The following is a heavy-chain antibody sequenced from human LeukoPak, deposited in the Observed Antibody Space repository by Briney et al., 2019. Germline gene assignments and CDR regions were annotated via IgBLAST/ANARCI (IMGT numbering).Heavy chain of an antibody. J-gene: IGHJ1*01. CDR2: FDPEDGET. D-gene: IGHD2-15*01. CDR3: APVVVVAATVYFQH. CDR1: GYTLTELS. Sequence: VASVKVSCKVSGYTLTELSMHWVRQAPGKGLEWMGGFDPEDGETIYAQKFQGRVTMTEDTSTDTAYMELSSLRSEDTAVYYCAPVVVVAATVYFQHWGQGTLVTVSS. V-gene: IGHV1-24*01.